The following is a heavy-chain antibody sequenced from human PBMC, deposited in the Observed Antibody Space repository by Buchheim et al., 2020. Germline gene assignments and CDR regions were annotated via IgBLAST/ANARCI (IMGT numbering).Heavy chain of an antibody. V-gene: IGHV5-10-1*01. D-gene: IGHD5-18*01. CDR2: IDPSDSYT. CDR3: ARLAPDTAMVGREYWFDP. CDR1: GYSFTSYG. Sequence: EVQLVQSGAEVKKPGESLRISCKGSGYSFTSYGISWVRPMPGKGLEWMGRIDPSDSYTNYSTSFQGHVTISADKSHRTAHSQWSSLKASDTAMYYCARLAPDTAMVGREYWFDPWGQGTL. J-gene: IGHJ5*02.